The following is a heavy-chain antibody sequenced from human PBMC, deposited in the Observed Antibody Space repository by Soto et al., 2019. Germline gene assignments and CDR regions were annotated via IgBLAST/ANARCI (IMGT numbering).Heavy chain of an antibody. Sequence: SETLSLTCAVYGGSFSGYYWSWIRQPPGKGLEWIGEINHSGSTNYNPSLKSRVTISVDTSKNQFSLKLSSVTAADTAVYYCARTYGSGSYLDFDYWGQGTLVTVSS. V-gene: IGHV4-34*01. CDR2: INHSGST. CDR3: ARTYGSGSYLDFDY. CDR1: GGSFSGYY. J-gene: IGHJ4*02. D-gene: IGHD3-10*01.